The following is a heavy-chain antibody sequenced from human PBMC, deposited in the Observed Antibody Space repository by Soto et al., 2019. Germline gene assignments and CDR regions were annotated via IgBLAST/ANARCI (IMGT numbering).Heavy chain of an antibody. J-gene: IGHJ5*02. Sequence: GSLRLSCAASGFTFSNAWMSWVRQAPGKGLEWVGRIKSKTDGGTTDYAAPVKGRFTISRDDSKNTLYLQMNSLKTEDTAVYYCTTVDIVVVPAAEPYNWFDPWGQGTLVTVSS. CDR3: TTVDIVVVPAAEPYNWFDP. D-gene: IGHD2-2*03. V-gene: IGHV3-15*01. CDR1: GFTFSNAW. CDR2: IKSKTDGGTT.